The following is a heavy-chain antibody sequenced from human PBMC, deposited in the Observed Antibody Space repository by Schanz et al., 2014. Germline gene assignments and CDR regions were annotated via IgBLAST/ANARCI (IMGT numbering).Heavy chain of an antibody. CDR3: AREQIMAAAGLVDY. CDR1: GFTFSSYS. J-gene: IGHJ4*01. CDR2: LSGSGGST. Sequence: EVQLVESGGGLVKPGGSLRLSCAASGFTFSSYSMNWVRQAPGKGLEWVSALSGSGGSTYYADSVKGRFTISRDNSKNTLYLQMNSLSADDTAVFYCAREQIMAAAGLVDYWGHGTLVTVSS. D-gene: IGHD6-13*01. V-gene: IGHV3-23*04.